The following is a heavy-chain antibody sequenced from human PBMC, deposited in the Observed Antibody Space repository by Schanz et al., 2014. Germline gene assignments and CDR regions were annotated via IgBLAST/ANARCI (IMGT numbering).Heavy chain of an antibody. CDR2: VSSYDTTV. D-gene: IGHD2-2*03. V-gene: IGHV3-11*01. Sequence: QVQLLESGGGLFKPGGSLRLSCAGSGFTFADYYMTWIRQAPGKGLEWISYVSSYDTTVSYADSVKGRFTISRDNAKNSVYLQMNSLRVEDTAVYYCAKSGYCRSTSCYQYNYYGLDVWGQGTTVIVSS. J-gene: IGHJ6*02. CDR3: AKSGYCRSTSCYQYNYYGLDV. CDR1: GFTFADYY.